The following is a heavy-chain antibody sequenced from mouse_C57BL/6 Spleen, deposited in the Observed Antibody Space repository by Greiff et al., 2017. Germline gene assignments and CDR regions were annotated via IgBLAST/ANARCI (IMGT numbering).Heavy chain of an antibody. CDR3: TRDPSIYYDYGGFAY. CDR1: GFTFSSYA. J-gene: IGHJ3*01. D-gene: IGHD2-4*01. Sequence: EVMLVESGEGLVKPGGSLKLSCAASGFTFSSYAMSSVRQTPEKRLEWVAYISSGGDYIYYADTVKGRFTISRDNARNTLYLQMSSLKSEDTAMYYCTRDPSIYYDYGGFAYWGQGTLVTVSA. V-gene: IGHV5-9-1*02. CDR2: ISSGGDYI.